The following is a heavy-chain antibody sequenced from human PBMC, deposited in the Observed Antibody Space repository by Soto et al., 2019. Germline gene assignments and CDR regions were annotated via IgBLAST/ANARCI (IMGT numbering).Heavy chain of an antibody. CDR2: ISAYNGNT. J-gene: IGHJ6*02. V-gene: IGHV1-18*01. Sequence: QVQLVQSGAEVKKPGASVKVSCKASGYTFTSYGISWVRQAPGQGLEWMGWISAYNGNTNYAQKLQGRVTMTTDTSTSTAYMELRSLRSDDTAVYYCACRSIATRPSYYHYGMDVWGQGTTVTVSS. CDR1: GYTFTSYG. CDR3: ACRSIATRPSYYHYGMDV. D-gene: IGHD6-6*01.